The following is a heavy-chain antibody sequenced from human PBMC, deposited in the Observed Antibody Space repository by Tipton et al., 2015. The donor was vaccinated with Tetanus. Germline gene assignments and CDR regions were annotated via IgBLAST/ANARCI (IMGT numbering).Heavy chain of an antibody. Sequence: TLSLTCTVSGGSISRGDYYWSWIRRPPGNGPEWIGYVYSTATTYYNPSLKSRVTISVDTSQNQFSLKLTSVTAADTAVYYCARGEAYGDYPAMFFFDNWGQGTLLTVSS. V-gene: IGHV4-30-4*01. CDR2: VYSTATT. CDR3: ARGEAYGDYPAMFFFDN. D-gene: IGHD4-17*01. J-gene: IGHJ4*02. CDR1: GGSISRGDYY.